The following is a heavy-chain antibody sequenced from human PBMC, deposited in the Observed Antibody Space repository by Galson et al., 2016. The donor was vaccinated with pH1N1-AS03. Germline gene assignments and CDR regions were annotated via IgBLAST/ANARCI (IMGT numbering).Heavy chain of an antibody. D-gene: IGHD5-18*01. Sequence: QSGAEVKKPGQSLRISCKASGYRFGTYWISWVRQLPGKGLEWMGRIDPRDSYTNYNPSFEGHVTIPSDTSISTVYLQWSSLKSSDTAIYYCARHDVTAGADHWGQGTLVTVSS. V-gene: IGHV5-10-1*01. CDR1: GYRFGTYW. CDR2: IDPRDSYT. CDR3: ARHDVTAGADH. J-gene: IGHJ4*02.